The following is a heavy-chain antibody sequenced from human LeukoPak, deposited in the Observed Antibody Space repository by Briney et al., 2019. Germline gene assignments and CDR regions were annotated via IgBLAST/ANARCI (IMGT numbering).Heavy chain of an antibody. D-gene: IGHD3-3*01. Sequence: SETLSLTCTVSGGSISSGSYYWSWLRQPAGKGLEWIGRIYYSGSTYYNPSLKSRVTISVDTSKNQFSLKLSSVTAADTAVYYCARHCIPTYYDFWSGSNWFDPWGQGTLVTVSS. CDR2: IYYSGST. J-gene: IGHJ5*02. V-gene: IGHV4-39*01. CDR1: GGSISSGSYY. CDR3: ARHCIPTYYDFWSGSNWFDP.